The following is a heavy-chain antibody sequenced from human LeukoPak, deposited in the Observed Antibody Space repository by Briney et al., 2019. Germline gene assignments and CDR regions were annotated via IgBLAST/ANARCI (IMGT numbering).Heavy chain of an antibody. Sequence: ASVKVSCKASGYTFTGYSMHWVRQAPGQGLEWMGWINPNSGGTNYAQKFQGRVTMTRDTSISTAYMELSRLRSDDTAVYYCARAFDFWSGYYNNCDYWGQGTLVTVSS. CDR2: INPNSGGT. J-gene: IGHJ4*02. CDR3: ARAFDFWSGYYNNCDY. V-gene: IGHV1-2*02. CDR1: GYTFTGYS. D-gene: IGHD3-3*01.